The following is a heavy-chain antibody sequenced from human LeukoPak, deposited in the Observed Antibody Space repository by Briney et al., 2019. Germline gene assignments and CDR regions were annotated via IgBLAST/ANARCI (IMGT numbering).Heavy chain of an antibody. D-gene: IGHD4-23*01. CDR3: ARGPYGGNPFDY. J-gene: IGHJ4*02. CDR2: INHSGST. CDR1: GGSFSAYY. Sequence: SETLSLTCAVYGGSFSAYYWSWIRQSPGKGLEWIGEINHSGSTNYNPSLKSRVTISVDTSKNQVSLKLSSVTAADTAVYFCARGPYGGNPFDYWGQGTLVTVSS. V-gene: IGHV4-34*01.